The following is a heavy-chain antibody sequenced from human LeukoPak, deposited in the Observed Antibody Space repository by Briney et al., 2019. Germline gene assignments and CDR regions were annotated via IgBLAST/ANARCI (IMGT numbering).Heavy chain of an antibody. J-gene: IGHJ4*02. CDR3: ARGISSSTCCHFDS. CDR1: GFTVSSDY. V-gene: IGHV3-66*02. D-gene: IGHD2-2*01. Sequence: GGSLRLSCAASGFTVSSDYMTWVRQAPGKGLEWVSIIYRSGSTYSADSVKGRFTISRDNSKNTLYLQMNSLKPEGTAVYYCARGISSSTCCHFDSWGQGTLVTVSS. CDR2: IYRSGST.